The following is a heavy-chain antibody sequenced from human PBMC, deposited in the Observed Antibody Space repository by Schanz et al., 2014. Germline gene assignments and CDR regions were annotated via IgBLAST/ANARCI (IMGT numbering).Heavy chain of an antibody. D-gene: IGHD3-16*01. CDR3: AKGRTCGR. CDR2: INPSGGST. V-gene: IGHV1-46*01. CDR1: GYTFTSYY. Sequence: QVQLVQSGAEVKKPGASVKVSCKASGYTFTSYYMHWVRQAPGQGLEWMGIINPSGGSTSYAQKYRGRVTVDRDTCTSTVYMELSRLKSEDADDYYCAKGRTCGRWGQGTLVTVSS. J-gene: IGHJ4*02.